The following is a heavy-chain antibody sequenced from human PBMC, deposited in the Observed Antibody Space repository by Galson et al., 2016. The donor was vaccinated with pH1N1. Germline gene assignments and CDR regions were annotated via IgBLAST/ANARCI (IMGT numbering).Heavy chain of an antibody. V-gene: IGHV5-51*01. J-gene: IGHJ3*02. D-gene: IGHD3-22*01. CDR3: AKYYYDSSGSGAIGTFDI. Sequence: QSGAEVKKPGESLKISCKGSGFSFPSYWIGWVRQMPGKGLEWMGVIYPGDSDARYSPSFQGQVTISADKSISTAYLQWSSLKASDTAMYYCAKYYYDSSGSGAIGTFDIWGQGAMVTVSS. CDR2: IYPGDSDA. CDR1: GFSFPSYW.